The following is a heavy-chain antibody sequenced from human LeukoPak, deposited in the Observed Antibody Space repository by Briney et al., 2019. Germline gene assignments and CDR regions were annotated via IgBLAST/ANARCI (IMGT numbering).Heavy chain of an antibody. V-gene: IGHV1-8*01. Sequence: GASVKVSCKASGYTFTSYDIHWVRQATGQGLEWMGWMNPNSGNTGYAQKFQGRVTITADKSTSTAYMELSSLRSEDTAVYYCARRGELRDYSNYIPKDYYYYGMDVWGQGTTVTVSS. D-gene: IGHD4-4*01. CDR3: ARRGELRDYSNYIPKDYYYYGMDV. J-gene: IGHJ6*02. CDR1: GYTFTSYD. CDR2: MNPNSGNT.